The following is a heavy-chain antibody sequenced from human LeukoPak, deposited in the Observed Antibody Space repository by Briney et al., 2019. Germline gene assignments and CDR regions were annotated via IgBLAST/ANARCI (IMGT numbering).Heavy chain of an antibody. Sequence: GRSLRLSCAASGFTFSSYGMHWVRQAPGKGLVWVSRINRDGSNTNYADSVKGRFTISRDNAKNTLYLQMNSLRAEDTAVYFCAREGSSSWSYYVDYWGQGTLVTVSS. CDR2: INRDGSNT. CDR3: AREGSSSWSYYVDY. V-gene: IGHV3-74*01. D-gene: IGHD6-13*01. CDR1: GFTFSSYG. J-gene: IGHJ4*02.